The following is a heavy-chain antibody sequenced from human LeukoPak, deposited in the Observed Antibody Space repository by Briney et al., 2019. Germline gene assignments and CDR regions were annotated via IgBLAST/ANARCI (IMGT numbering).Heavy chain of an antibody. D-gene: IGHD4-11*01. CDR1: GFTFSSYS. CDR3: ARGPTVTYFDY. CDR2: ISSSSSYI. V-gene: IGHV3-21*01. J-gene: IGHJ4*02. Sequence: GGSLRLSCAASGFTFSSYSMNWVRQAPGKGLEWVSSISSSSSYIYYADSVKGRFTISRDNAKNSLYLQMNSLRAEGTAVYYCARGPTVTYFDYWGQGTLVTVSS.